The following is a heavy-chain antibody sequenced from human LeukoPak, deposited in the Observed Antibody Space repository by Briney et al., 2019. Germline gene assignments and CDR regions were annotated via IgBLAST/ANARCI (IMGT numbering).Heavy chain of an antibody. D-gene: IGHD2-21*01. CDR2: VSASSNI. CDR3: VRDALLTAHFDY. V-gene: IGHV3-48*02. CDR1: GFTFSSYT. J-gene: IGHJ4*02. Sequence: PGGSLRLSCAASGFTFSSYTMNWVRQAPGKGLQWVSTVSASSNIHYSESVKGRFTISRDNARNSLYLQMNSLRDEDTAVYYCVRDALLTAHFDYWGQGTLVTVSS.